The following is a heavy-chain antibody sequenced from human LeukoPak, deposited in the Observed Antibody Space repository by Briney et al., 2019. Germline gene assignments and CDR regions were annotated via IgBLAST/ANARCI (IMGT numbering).Heavy chain of an antibody. CDR3: ARVFIGDYGDYQFDY. J-gene: IGHJ4*02. V-gene: IGHV3-7*01. CDR2: IKQDGSEK. CDR1: GFTFGDYA. D-gene: IGHD4-17*01. Sequence: GGSLRLSCTASGFTFGDYAMSWFRQAPGKGLEWVVNIKQDGSEKYYVDSGRGRFTISRDNAKNSLYLQMNSLRAEDTAVYYCARVFIGDYGDYQFDYWGQGTLVTVSS.